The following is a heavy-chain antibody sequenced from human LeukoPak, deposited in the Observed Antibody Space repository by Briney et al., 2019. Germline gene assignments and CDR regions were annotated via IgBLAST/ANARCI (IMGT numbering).Heavy chain of an antibody. D-gene: IGHD4-11*01. Sequence: SQTLSLTCTVSGGSIRSGDYYWSWIRQHPGKGLEWIGYIHYLGSTHYNASLRSRITISTDTSKNQFSLKLRSVTAADTAVYYCARVRTTLSGFAFDYWGQGTLVTVSS. J-gene: IGHJ4*02. CDR3: ARVRTTLSGFAFDY. CDR1: GGSIRSGDYY. CDR2: IHYLGST. V-gene: IGHV4-31*03.